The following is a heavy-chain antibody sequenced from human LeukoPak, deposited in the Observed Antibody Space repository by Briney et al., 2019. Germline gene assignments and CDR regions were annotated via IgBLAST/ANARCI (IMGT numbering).Heavy chain of an antibody. D-gene: IGHD5-18*01. J-gene: IGHJ4*02. CDR1: GYTFTGYY. Sequence: ASVKVSCKASGYTFTGYYMHWVRQAPGQGREWMGWINPNSGGTNYAQKFQGSVTMTRDTSISTAYMELSRLRSDDTAVYYCARARGYSYGTDYWGQGTLVTVPS. V-gene: IGHV1-2*02. CDR2: INPNSGGT. CDR3: ARARGYSYGTDY.